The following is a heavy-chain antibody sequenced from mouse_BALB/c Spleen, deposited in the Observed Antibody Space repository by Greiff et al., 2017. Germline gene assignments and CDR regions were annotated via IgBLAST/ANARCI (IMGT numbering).Heavy chain of an antibody. J-gene: IGHJ4*01. Sequence: DLVKPGASVKLSCKASGYTFTSYWVNWIKQRPGQGLEWIGRIAPGSGSTYYNEMFKGKATLTVDTSSSTAYIQLSSLSSEDSAVYCCARENYGSSYYAMDYWGQGTSVTVSS. CDR3: ARENYGSSYYAMDY. CDR2: IAPGSGST. CDR1: GYTFTSYW. V-gene: IGHV1S41*01. D-gene: IGHD1-1*01.